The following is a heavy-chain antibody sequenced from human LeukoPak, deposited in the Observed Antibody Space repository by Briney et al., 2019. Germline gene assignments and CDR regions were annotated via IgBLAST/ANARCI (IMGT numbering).Heavy chain of an antibody. D-gene: IGHD6-13*01. CDR2: INPNSGGT. CDR3: ARDPSIAAADPYFDY. CDR1: GYTFTGYY. V-gene: IGHV1-2*02. J-gene: IGHJ4*02. Sequence: ASVKVSCKASGYTFTGYYMHWVRPAPGQGLEWMGWINPNSGGTNYAQKFQGRVTMTRDTSISTAYMELSRLRSDDTAVYYCARDPSIAAADPYFDYWGQGTLVTVSS.